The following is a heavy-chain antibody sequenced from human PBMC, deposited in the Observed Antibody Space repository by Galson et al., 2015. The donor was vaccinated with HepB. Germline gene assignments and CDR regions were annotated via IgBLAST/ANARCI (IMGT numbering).Heavy chain of an antibody. D-gene: IGHD1-26*01. CDR3: AKVSETYELRF. Sequence: SLRLSCAASGFTFSSYGMHWVRQAPGKGLEWVAVISYDGSNKYYADSVKSRFTISRDNSKNTLYLQMNSLRAEDTAVYYCAKVSETYELRFWGQGTLVTVSS. CDR1: GFTFSSYG. CDR2: ISYDGSNK. J-gene: IGHJ4*02. V-gene: IGHV3-30*18.